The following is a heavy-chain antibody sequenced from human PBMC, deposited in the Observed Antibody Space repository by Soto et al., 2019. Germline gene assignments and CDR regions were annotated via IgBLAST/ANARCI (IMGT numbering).Heavy chain of an antibody. D-gene: IGHD5-12*01. J-gene: IGHJ5*02. CDR3: ARGYSGYLAWFDP. CDR1: GGSISSYC. CDR2: IYYSGST. V-gene: IGHV4-59*01. Sequence: SETLSLTCTVSGGSISSYCWSWIRQPPGKGLEWIGYIYYSGSTNYNPSLKSRVTISVDTSKNQFSLELSSLRSEDTAVYYCARGYSGYLAWFDPWGQGTLVTVSS.